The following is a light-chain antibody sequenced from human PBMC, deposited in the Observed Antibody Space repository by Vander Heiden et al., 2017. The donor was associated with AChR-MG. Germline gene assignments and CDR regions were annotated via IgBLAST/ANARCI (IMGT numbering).Light chain of an antibody. V-gene: IGLV3-19*01. CDR1: SLGRSY. Sequence: SSALTQDPAVSVALGQTVRITCQGDSLGRSYASLYRQKPGQAPVLVIYGKNSRPSGIQDRFSGSSSGNTASLTITGAQAEDEADYYCNTRDSSGNQKVFGGGTKLTVL. CDR2: GKN. J-gene: IGLJ2*01. CDR3: NTRDSSGNQKV.